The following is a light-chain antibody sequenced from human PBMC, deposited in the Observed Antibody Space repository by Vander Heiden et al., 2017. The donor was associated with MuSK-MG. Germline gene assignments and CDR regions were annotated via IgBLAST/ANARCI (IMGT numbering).Light chain of an antibody. CDR1: QSISSY. CDR3: QQSDSTPFT. J-gene: IGKJ4*01. Sequence: DLQMTQSPSSLSASVGDRVTITCRASQSISSYLNWYQQKPGKAPKLLIYAASSLQSGVPSRFSGSGSGTDFTLTISRLQPEDFATYYCQQSDSTPFTFGGGTKVEIK. CDR2: AAS. V-gene: IGKV1-39*01.